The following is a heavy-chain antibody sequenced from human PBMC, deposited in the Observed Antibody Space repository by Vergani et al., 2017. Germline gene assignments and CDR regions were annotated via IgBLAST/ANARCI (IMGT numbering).Heavy chain of an antibody. J-gene: IGHJ5*02. Sequence: QVQLQESGPGLVKSSETLSLTCSVSFDSIRNLYCNWIRQPPGKGLEWLGSIHYSENTNYNPSLKTRVTISVDTFKNRFSLTLTSVTAADTAVYYCASDTHSGQRADRWGQGILVTVTS. CDR2: IHYSENT. D-gene: IGHD6-19*01. V-gene: IGHV4-59*11. CDR1: FDSIRNLY. CDR3: ASDTHSGQRADR.